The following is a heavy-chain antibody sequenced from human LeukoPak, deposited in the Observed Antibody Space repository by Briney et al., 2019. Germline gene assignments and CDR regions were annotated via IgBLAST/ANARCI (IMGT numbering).Heavy chain of an antibody. D-gene: IGHD3-10*01. CDR1: GDSVSSNSAA. Sequence: SQTLSLTCAISGDSVSSNSAAWSWIRQSPSRGLEWLGRTYYRSKWYNHYAVAVKSRITINPDTSNNQFSLQLNSVTPEDTAVYYCARDPPPYYYGSGSLRPFHYGMDVWGQGTTVTVSS. CDR3: ARDPPPYYYGSGSLRPFHYGMDV. V-gene: IGHV6-1*01. CDR2: TYYRSKWYN. J-gene: IGHJ6*02.